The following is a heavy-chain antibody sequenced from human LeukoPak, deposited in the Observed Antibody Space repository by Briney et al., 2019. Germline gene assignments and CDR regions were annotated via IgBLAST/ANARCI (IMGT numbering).Heavy chain of an antibody. CDR1: GFTFSNAW. CDR3: ARGQNYYGSGSGDMDV. D-gene: IGHD3-10*01. CDR2: MKQDGREK. J-gene: IGHJ6*03. V-gene: IGHV3-7*01. Sequence: GGSLRLSCAASGFTFSNAWMSWVRQVPGKGLEWVANMKQDGREKYLVDSVKGRFTISRDNAKNSLYLQMNSLRAEDTAVYYCARGQNYYGSGSGDMDVWGKGTTVTVSS.